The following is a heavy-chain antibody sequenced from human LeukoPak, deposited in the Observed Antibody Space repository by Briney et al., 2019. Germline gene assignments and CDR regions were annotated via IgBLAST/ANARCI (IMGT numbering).Heavy chain of an antibody. CDR3: ARYRFWSGYNYFYMDV. Sequence: SETLSLTCTVSGGSISSYYWNWVRKPPEQGQEWIGYTYYNGSTHYNPSLKSRVTISVSTSKIQFSLKLSSVTAADTAVYYCARYRFWSGYNYFYMDVWGKGTTVSVSS. J-gene: IGHJ6*03. CDR1: GGSISSYY. D-gene: IGHD3-3*01. CDR2: TYYNGST. V-gene: IGHV4-59*01.